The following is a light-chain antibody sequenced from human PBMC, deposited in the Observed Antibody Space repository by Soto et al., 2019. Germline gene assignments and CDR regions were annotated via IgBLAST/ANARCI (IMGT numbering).Light chain of an antibody. V-gene: IGKV3-15*01. CDR1: QSVSTN. CDR3: QQYNNWPTWT. J-gene: IGKJ1*01. CDR2: GAS. Sequence: EIVLTQSPGPLSLSPGERANLSCRASQSVSTNLAWYQQKPGQAPRHLIYGASTRATGIPARLSGSGSGTEFTLTISSLQSEDFAVYYCQQYNNWPTWTFGQGTKVDIK.